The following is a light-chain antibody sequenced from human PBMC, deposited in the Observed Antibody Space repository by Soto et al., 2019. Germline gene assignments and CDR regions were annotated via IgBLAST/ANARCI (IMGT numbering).Light chain of an antibody. CDR2: YTS. V-gene: IGKV3-20*01. CDR1: QYVGTR. J-gene: IGKJ5*01. CDR3: QQYGSSPF. Sequence: EIVLTQSPATLSSSPGETATLSCRASQYVGTRLAWYQHKPGQAPRLLIYYTSNRATGIPDRFSGSGSGTDFTLTISRLEPEDFAVYYCQQYGSSPFFGQGTRLEIK.